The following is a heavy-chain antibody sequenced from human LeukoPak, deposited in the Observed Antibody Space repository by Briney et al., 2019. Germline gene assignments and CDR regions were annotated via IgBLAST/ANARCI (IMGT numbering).Heavy chain of an antibody. J-gene: IGHJ5*02. Sequence: SETLSLTCTVSGDSISSNNYYWGWIRQPPGKGLEWIESIYYRGSTYYNPSLKSRVIMSVDTSENHFSLKLTSVTAADTAVYYCARHNYYNFWNALNWFDPWGQGTLVTVSS. D-gene: IGHD3-3*01. CDR1: GDSISSNNYY. V-gene: IGHV4-39*01. CDR3: ARHNYYNFWNALNWFDP. CDR2: IYYRGST.